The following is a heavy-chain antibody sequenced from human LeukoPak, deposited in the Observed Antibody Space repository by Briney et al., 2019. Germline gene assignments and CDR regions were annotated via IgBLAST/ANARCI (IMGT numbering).Heavy chain of an antibody. J-gene: IGHJ4*02. CDR2: INPNSGGT. CDR3: ARVLYDSSGYYYVNY. D-gene: IGHD3-22*01. Sequence: ASVKVSCKASGYTFTGYYMHWVRQAPGQGLEWMGWINPNSGGTNYGQKFQGRVTMTRDTSISTVYMELSRLRSDDTAVYYCARVLYDSSGYYYVNYWGQGTLVTVSS. V-gene: IGHV1-2*02. CDR1: GYTFTGYY.